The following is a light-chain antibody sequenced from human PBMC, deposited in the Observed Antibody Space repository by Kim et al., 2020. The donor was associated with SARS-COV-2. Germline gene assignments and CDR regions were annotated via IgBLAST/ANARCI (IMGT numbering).Light chain of an antibody. Sequence: EIVLTQSPGTLSLSPGERATLSCRASQSVRSSYLAWYQQKPGQAPRLLINGASSRATGIPERFSGSGSGTDFSLTISRLEPEDFAVYYCQQYGSSPYTFGQGTKLEI. V-gene: IGKV3-20*01. J-gene: IGKJ2*01. CDR3: QQYGSSPYT. CDR1: QSVRSSY. CDR2: GAS.